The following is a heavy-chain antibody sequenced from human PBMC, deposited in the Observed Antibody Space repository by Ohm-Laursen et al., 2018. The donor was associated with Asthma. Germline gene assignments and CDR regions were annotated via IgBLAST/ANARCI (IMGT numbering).Heavy chain of an antibody. V-gene: IGHV3-53*05. CDR3: ARDVMEWYLPAFDF. J-gene: IGHJ4*02. D-gene: IGHD3-3*01. CDR2: IYSGGTT. CDR1: GFTVGSDY. Sequence: SLRLSCTASGFTVGSDYMTWVRQAPGKGLEWVSAIYSGGTTYYADSVNGRFTVSRDDSKNTLYLQMNSLRPDDTAVYYCARDVMEWYLPAFDFWGQGTLVTVSS.